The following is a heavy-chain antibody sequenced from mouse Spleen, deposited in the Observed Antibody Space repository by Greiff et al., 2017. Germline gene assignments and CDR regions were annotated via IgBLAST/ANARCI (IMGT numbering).Heavy chain of an antibody. Sequence: QVQLQQSGAELVRPGASVTLSCKASGYTFTDYEMHWVKQTPVHGLEWIGAIDPETGGTAYNQKFKGKAILTADKSSSTAYMELRSLTSEDSAVYYCTTYYRYEAWFAYWGQGTLVTVSA. J-gene: IGHJ3*01. CDR3: TTYYRYEAWFAY. D-gene: IGHD2-14*01. CDR2: IDPETGGT. V-gene: IGHV1-15*01. CDR1: GYTFTDYE.